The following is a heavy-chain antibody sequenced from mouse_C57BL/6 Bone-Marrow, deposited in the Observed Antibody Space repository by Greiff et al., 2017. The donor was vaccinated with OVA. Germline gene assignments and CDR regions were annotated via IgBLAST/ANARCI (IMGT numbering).Heavy chain of an antibody. Sequence: SGPVLVKPGASVKMSCKASGYTFTDYYMNWVKQSHGKSLEWIGVINPYNGGTSYNQKFKGKATLTVDKSSSTAYMELNSLTSEDSAVYYCARSIYYDYDYAMDYWGQGTSVTVSS. CDR3: ARSIYYDYDYAMDY. CDR2: INPYNGGT. CDR1: GYTFTDYY. D-gene: IGHD2-4*01. V-gene: IGHV1-19*01. J-gene: IGHJ4*01.